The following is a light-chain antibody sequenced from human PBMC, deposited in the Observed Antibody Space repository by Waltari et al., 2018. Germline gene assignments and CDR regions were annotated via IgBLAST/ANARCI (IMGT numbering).Light chain of an antibody. Sequence: EILLTQSPPTVSLSPGESATLSCRASQSISTSLAWYPQKPGQAPRLLIYSAYNGATGIPARFSGSGSGTDFTLTISSLEPEDSAVYYCQQRSSWPRTFGQGTKVEIK. V-gene: IGKV3-11*01. J-gene: IGKJ1*01. CDR2: SAY. CDR1: QSISTS. CDR3: QQRSSWPRT.